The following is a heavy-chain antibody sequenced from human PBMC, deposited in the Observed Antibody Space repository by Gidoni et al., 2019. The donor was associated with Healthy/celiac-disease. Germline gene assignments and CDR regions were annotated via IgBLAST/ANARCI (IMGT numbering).Heavy chain of an antibody. CDR2: ISSSSSYI. V-gene: IGHV3-21*01. D-gene: IGHD3-22*01. CDR1: GFTFSSYS. CDR3: ARRVKNYFDY. Sequence: EVQLVESGGGLVESAGSLRLSRAPPGFTFSSYSRNWVRQAPGKGLEWVSSISSSSSYIYYADSVKDRFTISRDNAKNSLYLQMNSLRAEDTAVYYGARRVKNYFDYWGQGTLVTVSS. J-gene: IGHJ4*02.